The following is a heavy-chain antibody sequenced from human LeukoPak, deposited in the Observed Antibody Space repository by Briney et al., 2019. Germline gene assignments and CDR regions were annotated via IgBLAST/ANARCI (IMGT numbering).Heavy chain of an antibody. J-gene: IGHJ4*02. Sequence: GESLQISCKGSGYSFTSYWIGWVRPMPGKGLEWMGIIYPGDSDTRYSPSFQGQVTISADKSISTAYLQWSSLKASDTAMYYCARQKGYCSSTSCSGGNFDYWGQGTLVTVSS. CDR3: ARQKGYCSSTSCSGGNFDY. CDR2: IYPGDSDT. V-gene: IGHV5-51*01. D-gene: IGHD2-2*01. CDR1: GYSFTSYW.